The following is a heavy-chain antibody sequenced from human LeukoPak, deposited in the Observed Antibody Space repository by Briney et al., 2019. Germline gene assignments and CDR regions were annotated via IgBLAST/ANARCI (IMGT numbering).Heavy chain of an antibody. J-gene: IGHJ6*03. CDR3: ARSQFKYSSSPRSKGYYMDV. CDR1: GGSISSGGYY. Sequence: PSQTLSLTCTVSGGSISSGGYYWSWIRQPPGKGLEWIGYIYHSGSTYYNPSLKSRVTISVDRSKNQFSLKLSSVTAADTAVYYCARSQFKYSSSPRSKGYYMDVWAKGPRSPSP. V-gene: IGHV4-30-2*01. CDR2: IYHSGST. D-gene: IGHD6-6*01.